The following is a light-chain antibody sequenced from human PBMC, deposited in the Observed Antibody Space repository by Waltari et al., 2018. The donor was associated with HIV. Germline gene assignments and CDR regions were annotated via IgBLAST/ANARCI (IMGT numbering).Light chain of an antibody. Sequence: QSALTQPASVSGSPGQSITISCTGTSSDIGAYKFVSWYQQQPGKAPKLLIFDFYSRPSGVSDRFSGFRSAYTASLIISRLQPEDEGYYYCTSWTRASTLVFGGGTKVTVL. V-gene: IGLV2-14*03. CDR2: DFY. CDR3: TSWTRASTLV. J-gene: IGLJ2*01. CDR1: SSDIGAYKF.